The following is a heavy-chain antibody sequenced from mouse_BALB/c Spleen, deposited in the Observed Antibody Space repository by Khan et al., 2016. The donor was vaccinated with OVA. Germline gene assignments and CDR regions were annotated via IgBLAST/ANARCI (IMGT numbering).Heavy chain of an antibody. V-gene: IGHV1-7*01. Sequence: QVQLKQSGAELAKPGASVKMSCKASGYTFTTYWMHWVKQRPGQGLEWIGYINPTSGYTDYNEKFKDRSTLSADKSSSTAYMQLSSLTSEDSAVDYCTKDRIDYWGQGTTVTVSS. J-gene: IGHJ2*01. CDR1: GYTFTTYW. CDR3: TKDRIDY. CDR2: INPTSGYT.